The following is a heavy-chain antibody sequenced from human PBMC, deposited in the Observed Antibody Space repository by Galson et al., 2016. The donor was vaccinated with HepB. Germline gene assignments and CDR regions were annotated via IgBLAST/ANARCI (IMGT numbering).Heavy chain of an antibody. CDR3: ARDRASSGWSVFGS. CDR1: GFTFSNYW. D-gene: IGHD6-19*01. Sequence: SLRLSCAASGFTFSNYWMHWVRQVPGKGPVWVSRIDSEGSSTKYADSVKGRFTISRDNAKNTLYLQMNSLRADDTAVYYCARDRASSGWSVFGSWGQGTLVTVSS. V-gene: IGHV3-74*03. CDR2: IDSEGSST. J-gene: IGHJ4*02.